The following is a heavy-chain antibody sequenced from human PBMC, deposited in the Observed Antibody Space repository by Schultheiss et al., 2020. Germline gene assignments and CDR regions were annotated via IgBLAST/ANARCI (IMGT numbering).Heavy chain of an antibody. J-gene: IGHJ5*02. D-gene: IGHD3-16*01. Sequence: SQTLSLTCTVSGGSISSGSYYWSWIRQPAGKALEWIGYVHYSGSTNYNPSLKSRVTISVDTSKNQFSLRLTSVTAADTAVYYCARARSGLGLNWFDPWGQGTLVTVSS. CDR2: VHYSGST. CDR3: ARARSGLGLNWFDP. V-gene: IGHV4-61*10. CDR1: GGSISSGSYY.